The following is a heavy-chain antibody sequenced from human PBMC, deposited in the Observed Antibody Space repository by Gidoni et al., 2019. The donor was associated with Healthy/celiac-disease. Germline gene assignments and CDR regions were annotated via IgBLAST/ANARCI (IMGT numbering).Heavy chain of an antibody. J-gene: IGHJ5*02. CDR3: TRDRDYGGNSGWFDP. CDR1: GFTFGDYA. CDR2: IRSKAYGGTT. V-gene: IGHV3-49*03. Sequence: EVQLVESGGGLVQPGRSLRLSCTASGFTFGDYAMSWFRQAPGKGLEWVGFIRSKAYGGTTEYAASVKGRFTISRDDSKSIAYLQMNSLKTEDTAVYYCTRDRDYGGNSGWFDPWGQGTLVTVSS. D-gene: IGHD4-17*01.